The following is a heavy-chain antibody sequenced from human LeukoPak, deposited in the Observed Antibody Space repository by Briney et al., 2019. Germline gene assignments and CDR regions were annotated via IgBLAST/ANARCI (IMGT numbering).Heavy chain of an antibody. CDR1: GFTFSNYA. J-gene: IGHJ6*02. CDR3: VKVNRYCSGGSCYSAYYYGMDV. Sequence: GGSLRLSCSASGFTFSNYAMHWVRQAPGKGLEYISAISTNVGSTYYADSVKGRFTISRDSSKNTLYLQMSSLRAEDTAVYYCVKVNRYCSGGSCYSAYYYGMDVWGQGTTVTVFS. V-gene: IGHV3-64D*09. CDR2: ISTNVGST. D-gene: IGHD2-15*01.